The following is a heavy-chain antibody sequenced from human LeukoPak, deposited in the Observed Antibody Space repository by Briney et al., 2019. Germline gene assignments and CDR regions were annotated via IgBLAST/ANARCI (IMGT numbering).Heavy chain of an antibody. CDR3: ATAVSRWRWLQYAFDY. J-gene: IGHJ4*02. D-gene: IGHD5-24*01. Sequence: EASVKVSCKASGYTFTGYYMHWVRQAPGQGLEWMGWINPNSGGTNYAQKFQGRVTMTRDTSISTAYMELSRLRSDDTAVYYCATAVSRWRWLQYAFDYWGQGTLVTVSS. CDR2: INPNSGGT. CDR1: GYTFTGYY. V-gene: IGHV1-2*02.